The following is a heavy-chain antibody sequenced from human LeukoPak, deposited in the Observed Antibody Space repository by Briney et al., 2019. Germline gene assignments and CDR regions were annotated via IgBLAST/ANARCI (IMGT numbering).Heavy chain of an antibody. CDR2: ISYDGSNK. CDR3: ARGRVYDYVWGSYRYYYYMDV. Sequence: AGGSLRLSCAASGFTSSSYAMHWVRQAPGKGLEWVAVISYDGSNKYYADSVKGRFTISRDNSKNTLYLQMNSLRAEDTAVYYCARGRVYDYVWGSYRYYYYMDVWGKGTTVTVSS. CDR1: GFTSSSYA. D-gene: IGHD3-16*02. V-gene: IGHV3-30*04. J-gene: IGHJ6*03.